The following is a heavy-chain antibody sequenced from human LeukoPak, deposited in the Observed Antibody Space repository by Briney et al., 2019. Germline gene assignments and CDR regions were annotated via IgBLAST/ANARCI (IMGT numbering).Heavy chain of an antibody. J-gene: IGHJ4*02. D-gene: IGHD4-17*01. V-gene: IGHV3-7*02. CDR3: ASHYGDYSFIDY. Sequence: GGSLRLSCAASGFTFSSYWMSWVRQAPGQGLEWVANIKQDGSEKYYVDSVKGRFTISRDNAKNSLYLQMNSLRAEDTAVYYCASHYGDYSFIDYWGQGILVTVSS. CDR1: GFTFSSYW. CDR2: IKQDGSEK.